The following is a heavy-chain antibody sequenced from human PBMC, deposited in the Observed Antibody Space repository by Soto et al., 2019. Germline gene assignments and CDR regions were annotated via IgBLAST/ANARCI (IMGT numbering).Heavy chain of an antibody. CDR2: ISYDGSNK. V-gene: IGHV3-30*18. CDR1: GFTFSSYG. Sequence: QVQLVESGGGVVQPGRSLRLSCAASGFTFSSYGMHWVRQAPGKGLEWVAVISYDGSNKYYADSVKGRFTISRDNSKNTLYLQMNSLRAEDTAVYYCAKEISVDTAMVGEIDYWGQGTLVTVSS. D-gene: IGHD5-18*01. CDR3: AKEISVDTAMVGEIDY. J-gene: IGHJ4*02.